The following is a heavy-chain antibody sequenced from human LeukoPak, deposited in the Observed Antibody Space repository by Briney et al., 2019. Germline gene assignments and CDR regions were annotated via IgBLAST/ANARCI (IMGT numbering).Heavy chain of an antibody. CDR2: IYYSESS. CDR1: GGSISHSSYY. D-gene: IGHD3-10*01. Sequence: SETLSLTCTVSGGSISHSSYYWGWIRQPPGKGLEWIGSIYYSESSSYYPSPKSRVSISVDTSKNQFSLRLSSVTAADTAVYYCARHMVRGVIISDFWGQGTPDTVSS. CDR3: ARHMVRGVIISDF. V-gene: IGHV4-39*01. J-gene: IGHJ4*02.